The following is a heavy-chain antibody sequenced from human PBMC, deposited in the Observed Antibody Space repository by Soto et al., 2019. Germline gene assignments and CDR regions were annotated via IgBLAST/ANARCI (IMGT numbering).Heavy chain of an antibody. D-gene: IGHD2-2*01. Sequence: GGSLRLSCAASGFTFGDYSMSWVRQAPGMGLQWVSYIGSSTSAIYYADSVKGRFTVSRDNAHNSVFLQMNSLRDEDTAVYYCARVVQTTMNSFDPWGQGTLVTVSS. V-gene: IGHV3-48*02. J-gene: IGHJ5*02. CDR1: GFTFGDYS. CDR3: ARVVQTTMNSFDP. CDR2: IGSSTSAI.